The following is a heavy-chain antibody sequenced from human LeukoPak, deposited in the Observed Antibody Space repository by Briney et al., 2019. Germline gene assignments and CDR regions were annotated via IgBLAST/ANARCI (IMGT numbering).Heavy chain of an antibody. Sequence: GGSLRLSCAASGFTFSSYWMHWVRQAPGKGLVWVSRINSDGSSTSYADSVKGRFTISRDNAKNTLYLQMNSPRAEDTAVYYCARDAYCGGDCYDRYFQHWGQGTLVTVSS. CDR1: GFTFSSYW. J-gene: IGHJ1*01. V-gene: IGHV3-74*01. CDR3: ARDAYCGGDCYDRYFQH. CDR2: INSDGSST. D-gene: IGHD2-21*02.